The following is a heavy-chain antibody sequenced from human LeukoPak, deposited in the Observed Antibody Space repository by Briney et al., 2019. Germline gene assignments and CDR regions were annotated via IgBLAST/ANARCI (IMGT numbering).Heavy chain of an antibody. D-gene: IGHD4-17*01. V-gene: IGHV3-21*01. CDR2: ISSSSSYI. J-gene: IGHJ3*02. CDR3: ARDRAPTVTTDLDAFDI. CDR1: GFTFSSYS. Sequence: PGGSLRLSCAASGFTFSSYSMNWVRQAPGKGLEWVSSISSSSSYIYYADSVKGRFTISRDNAKNSLYLQMNSLRAEDTAVYYCARDRAPTVTTDLDAFDIWGQGTMVTVSS.